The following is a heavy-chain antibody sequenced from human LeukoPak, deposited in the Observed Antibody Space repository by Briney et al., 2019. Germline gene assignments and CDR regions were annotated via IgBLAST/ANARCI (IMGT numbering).Heavy chain of an antibody. CDR3: ARESGVPAPFDP. V-gene: IGHV1-69*13. Sequence: GASVKVSCKASGGTFISYAISWVRQAPGQGLEWMGGIIPIFGTANYAQKFQGRVTITADESTSTAYMELSSLRSEDTAVYYCARESGVPAPFDPWGQGTLVTVSS. CDR2: IIPIFGTA. CDR1: GGTFISYA. D-gene: IGHD2-2*01. J-gene: IGHJ5*02.